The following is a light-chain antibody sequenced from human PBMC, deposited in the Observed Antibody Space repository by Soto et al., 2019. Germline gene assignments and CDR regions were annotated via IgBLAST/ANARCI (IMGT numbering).Light chain of an antibody. V-gene: IGKV1-5*01. CDR2: AAS. Sequence: DIQMTQSPSTLSASVGDRVTITCRASQSISNWLAWYQPKPGKAPKLLIYAASPLQSGVPSMFSGSGSGTECTLTISSLQTEDFATDYCQQLNSSTLTFGGGTKVDIK. CDR3: QQLNSSTLT. J-gene: IGKJ4*01. CDR1: QSISNW.